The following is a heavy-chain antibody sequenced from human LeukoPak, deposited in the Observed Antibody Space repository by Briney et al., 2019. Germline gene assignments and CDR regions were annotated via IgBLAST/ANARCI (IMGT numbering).Heavy chain of an antibody. Sequence: GGSLRLSCAASGFTFDDYAMHWVRQAPGKGLEWVSGISRNSGSIGYADSVKGRFTISRDNAKNSLYLQMNSLRAEDTALYYCRASSSWYGDWYFDLWGRGTLVTVSS. J-gene: IGHJ2*01. V-gene: IGHV3-9*01. D-gene: IGHD6-13*01. CDR1: GFTFDDYA. CDR2: ISRNSGSI. CDR3: RASSSWYGDWYFDL.